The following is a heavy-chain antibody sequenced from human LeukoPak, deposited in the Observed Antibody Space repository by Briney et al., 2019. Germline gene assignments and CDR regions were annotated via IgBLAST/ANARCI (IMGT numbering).Heavy chain of an antibody. J-gene: IGHJ4*02. Sequence: SQTLSLTCAISGVTVASNTAAWDWVRQSPSRGLEGLDRTYYRSKLYTDYEVSVKSLITIHPDTSKNQFSLQVNSVTPEDTAVYYCARLTLNYFDYWGQGTLVTVSS. D-gene: IGHD1-14*01. V-gene: IGHV6-1*01. CDR3: ARLTLNYFDY. CDR2: TYYRSKLYT. CDR1: GVTVASNTAA.